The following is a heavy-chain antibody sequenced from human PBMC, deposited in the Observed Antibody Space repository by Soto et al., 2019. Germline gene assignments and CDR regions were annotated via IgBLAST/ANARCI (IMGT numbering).Heavy chain of an antibody. V-gene: IGHV3-7*01. CDR3: ARDIGSDYVN. CDR2: IKEDGSEI. Sequence: PGGSPRFSCAVSGFNVMSYWMSWVRQAPGKGLEWVASIKEDGSEIYYLHSVRGRFSISRDSAGNALHLTMNYLSAEDTGVYFCARDIGSDYVNWGQGTLVTVSS. D-gene: IGHD3-10*01. J-gene: IGHJ4*01. CDR1: GFNVMSYW.